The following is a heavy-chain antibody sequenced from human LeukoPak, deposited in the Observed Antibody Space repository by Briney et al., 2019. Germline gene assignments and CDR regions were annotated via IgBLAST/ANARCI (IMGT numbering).Heavy chain of an antibody. CDR2: IYTSGST. Sequence: SETLSLTCTVSGGSISSYYWSWIRQPAGKGLEWIGRIYTSGSTNYNPSLKSRVTMSVDTSKNQFSLKLSSVTAAGTAVYYCARGVSVVVVVAATPYFDYWGQGTLVTVSS. V-gene: IGHV4-4*07. CDR3: ARGVSVVVVVAATPYFDY. J-gene: IGHJ4*02. CDR1: GGSISSYY. D-gene: IGHD2-15*01.